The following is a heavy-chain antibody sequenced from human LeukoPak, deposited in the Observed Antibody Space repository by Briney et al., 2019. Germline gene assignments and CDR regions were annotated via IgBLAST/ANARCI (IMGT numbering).Heavy chain of an antibody. Sequence: SETLSLTCTVSGGSISSSSYYWGWIRQPPGKGLEWIGTIFHSGSTYYNPSLKSRVTISVDTSKNQFSLKLSSVTAADTAVYYCARDVTIRADAFDIWGQGTMVTVSS. V-gene: IGHV4-39*02. D-gene: IGHD3-3*01. CDR3: ARDVTIRADAFDI. CDR1: GGSISSSSYY. CDR2: IFHSGST. J-gene: IGHJ3*02.